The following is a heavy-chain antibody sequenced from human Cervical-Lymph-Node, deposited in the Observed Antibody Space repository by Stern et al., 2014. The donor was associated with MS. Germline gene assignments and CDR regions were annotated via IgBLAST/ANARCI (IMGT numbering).Heavy chain of an antibody. CDR1: GFTFSSYG. Sequence: VQLVESGGGVVQPGRSLRLSCAASGFTFSSYGMHWVRQAPGKGLEWVAGIWYDGSNKYYADPVKGRFTISRDNSKNTLYLQMNSLRAEDTAVYYCARGDGLVGATLDYWGQGTLVTVSS. V-gene: IGHV3-33*01. J-gene: IGHJ4*02. D-gene: IGHD1-26*01. CDR2: IWYDGSNK. CDR3: ARGDGLVGATLDY.